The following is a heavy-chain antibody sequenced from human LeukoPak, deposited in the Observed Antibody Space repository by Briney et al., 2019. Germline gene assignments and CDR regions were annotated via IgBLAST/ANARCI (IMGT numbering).Heavy chain of an antibody. Sequence: GGSLRLSCAASGFTVSSNYMSWVRQAPGKGLEWVSVIYSGGSTYYADSVKGRFTISRDNSKNTLYLQMNSLRAEDTAVYYCAGDRSGSYYFDYWGQGTLVTVSS. D-gene: IGHD3-10*01. CDR1: GFTVSSNY. J-gene: IGHJ4*02. CDR2: IYSGGST. V-gene: IGHV3-53*01. CDR3: AGDRSGSYYFDY.